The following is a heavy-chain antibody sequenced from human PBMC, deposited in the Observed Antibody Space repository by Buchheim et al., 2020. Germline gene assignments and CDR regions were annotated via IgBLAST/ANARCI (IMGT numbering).Heavy chain of an antibody. Sequence: EVQLLESGGGLVQAGGSLRLSCSASGFTFNSYGMNWVRQAPGKGLEWVSVIIGSGATTYYTDSVKGRFTISRDNSKNTLSLQMNSLRAEDTAIYYCAKGAVSGSSSYHGMDVWGQGTT. D-gene: IGHD1-26*01. V-gene: IGHV3-23*01. CDR1: GFTFNSYG. CDR3: AKGAVSGSSSYHGMDV. J-gene: IGHJ6*02. CDR2: IIGSGATT.